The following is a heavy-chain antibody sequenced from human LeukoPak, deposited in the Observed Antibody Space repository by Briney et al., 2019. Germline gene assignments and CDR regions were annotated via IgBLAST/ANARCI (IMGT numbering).Heavy chain of an antibody. CDR1: GLTFSSYV. V-gene: IGHV3-30*03. Sequence: GGSLRLSCAASGLTFSSYVMHWVRQAPGKGLEWVTVISYDGNNKYYADSVKGRFSISRDNSKNTLYLQMNSLRAEDTAVYYCVRDLDSGSSYQAFDIWGQGTVVTVSS. D-gene: IGHD1-26*01. CDR3: VRDLDSGSSYQAFDI. J-gene: IGHJ3*02. CDR2: ISYDGNNK.